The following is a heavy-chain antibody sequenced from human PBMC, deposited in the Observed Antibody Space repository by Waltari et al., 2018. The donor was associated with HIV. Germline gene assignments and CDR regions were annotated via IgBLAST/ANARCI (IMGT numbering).Heavy chain of an antibody. V-gene: IGHV3-48*01. CDR3: ARSKYSSSSGFDL. D-gene: IGHD6-6*01. CDR2: ISSSSSTI. CDR1: GFPFSSYS. J-gene: IGHJ2*01. Sequence: EVQLVESGGGLVQPGGSLRLSCAASGFPFSSYSMNWVRQAPEKRLEWVSYISSSSSTIYSADSVKGRFTSSRDNAKNSLYLQMNSLRAEDTAVYYCARSKYSSSSGFDLWGRGTLVTVSS.